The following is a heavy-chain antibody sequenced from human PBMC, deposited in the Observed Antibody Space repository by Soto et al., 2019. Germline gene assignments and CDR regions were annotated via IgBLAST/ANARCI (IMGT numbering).Heavy chain of an antibody. CDR3: ARPDCDIMTGYWTSIEAFDI. V-gene: IGHV1-3*01. Sequence: QVQLVQSGAEVKKPGASVKVSCKASGYTFTSYAMHWVRQAPGQRLEWRGWINAGNGNTKYSQKVQGRVTITRNTCASTVYMEQSGLRSEDSAVYDCARPDCDIMTGYWTSIEAFDIWGQGTMVTVSS. D-gene: IGHD3-9*01. CDR2: INAGNGNT. CDR1: GYTFTSYA. J-gene: IGHJ3*02.